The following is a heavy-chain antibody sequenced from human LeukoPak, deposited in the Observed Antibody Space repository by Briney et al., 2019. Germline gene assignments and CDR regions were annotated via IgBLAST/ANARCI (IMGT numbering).Heavy chain of an antibody. D-gene: IGHD1-26*01. J-gene: IGHJ4*02. CDR2: ISASGRAT. CDR3: AKWPEGATPKFHH. V-gene: IGHV3-23*01. Sequence: GGSLRLSCAASGFTFSSYAMSWVRQAPGKGLEAPGKGLEWVSTISASGRATYYPDSVRGRFTISRDNSKSTLHLQMDSLRAEGSALYYCAKWPEGATPKFHHWGQGTLVTVSS. CDR1: GFTFSSYA.